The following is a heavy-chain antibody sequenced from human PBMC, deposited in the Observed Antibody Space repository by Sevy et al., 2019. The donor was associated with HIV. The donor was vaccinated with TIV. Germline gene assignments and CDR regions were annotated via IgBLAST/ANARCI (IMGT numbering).Heavy chain of an antibody. Sequence: GGSLRLSCAASGFTFSDYYMSWIRQAPGKGLEWVSYISSSGSTIYYADSVKGRFTISRDNAKNSLYLKMNSLRAEDTAVYYCARGDYYDILTGYYTAYGMDVWGQGTTVTVSS. CDR3: ARGDYYDILTGYYTAYGMDV. J-gene: IGHJ6*02. V-gene: IGHV3-11*01. CDR1: GFTFSDYY. D-gene: IGHD3-9*01. CDR2: ISSSGSTI.